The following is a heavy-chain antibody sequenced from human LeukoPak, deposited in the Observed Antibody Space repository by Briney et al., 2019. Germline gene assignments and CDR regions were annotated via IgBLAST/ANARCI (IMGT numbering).Heavy chain of an antibody. J-gene: IGHJ6*03. CDR3: ARVVIIPLYYYNYMNV. CDR2: ISSSGSTI. D-gene: IGHD3-3*01. V-gene: IGHV3-11*01. Sequence: GGSLRLSCAASGFTFSDYYMSWIRQAPGKGLEWVSYISSSGSTIYYADSVKGRFTISRDNAKNSLYLQMNSLRAEDTAVYYCARVVIIPLYYYNYMNVWGKGTTVTVSS. CDR1: GFTFSDYY.